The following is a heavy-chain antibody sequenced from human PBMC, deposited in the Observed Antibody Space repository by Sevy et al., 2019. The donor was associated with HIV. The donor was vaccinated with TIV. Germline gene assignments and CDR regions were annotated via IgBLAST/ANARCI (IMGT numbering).Heavy chain of an antibody. CDR3: TRAEQYEYDSTSYYDYFDY. J-gene: IGHJ4*02. Sequence: GGSLRLSCTASGFTFGDYAVGWFRQAPGKGLEWVSFIRRRAFGGTIEYAASVEGRFTISKDDSQSTAYLQMNSLKTEDTAVYYCTRAEQYEYDSTSYYDYFDYWGQGTLVTVSS. CDR1: GFTFGDYA. V-gene: IGHV3-49*03. CDR2: IRRRAFGGTI. D-gene: IGHD3-22*01.